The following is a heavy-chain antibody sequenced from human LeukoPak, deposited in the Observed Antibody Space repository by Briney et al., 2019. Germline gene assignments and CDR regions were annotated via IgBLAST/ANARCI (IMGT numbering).Heavy chain of an antibody. D-gene: IGHD3-22*01. CDR3: ARPSYYDTSGYYDY. J-gene: IGHJ4*02. CDR1: GGSISSSSHY. CDR2: IYYTEST. Sequence: PSETLSLTCTVSGGSISSSSHYWGWVRQPPGKGLECIGFIYYTESTYSNPSLKSRVALSIDRTKNQFSLKLSSVTAADTAVYYCARPSYYDTSGYYDYWGQGALVTVSS. V-gene: IGHV4-39*01.